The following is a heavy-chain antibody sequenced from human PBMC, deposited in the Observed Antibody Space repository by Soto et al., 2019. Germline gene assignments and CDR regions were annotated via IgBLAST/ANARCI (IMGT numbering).Heavy chain of an antibody. CDR3: ARARSQMVRGVIIEYFDY. D-gene: IGHD3-10*01. CDR1: SGSISSSNW. Sequence: PSETLSLTCAVSSGSISSSNWWSWVRQPPGKGLEWIGEIYHSGSTNYNPSLKSRVTISVDKSKNQFSLKLSSVTAADTAVYYCARARSQMVRGVIIEYFDYWGQGTXVTVSS. J-gene: IGHJ4*02. V-gene: IGHV4-4*02. CDR2: IYHSGST.